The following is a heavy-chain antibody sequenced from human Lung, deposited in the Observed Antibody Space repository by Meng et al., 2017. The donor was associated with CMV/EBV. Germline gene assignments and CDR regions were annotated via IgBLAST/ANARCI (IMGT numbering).Heavy chain of an antibody. D-gene: IGHD4-17*01. CDR2: IIPIFGTA. CDR3: ARGNYGDYHYYGMYV. V-gene: IGHV1-69*05. J-gene: IGHJ6*02. CDR1: GGTFSSYA. Sequence: SVXVSXXASGGTFSSYAISWVRQAPGQGLEWMGGIIPIFGTANYAQKFQGRVTITTDESTSTAYMELSSLRSEDTAVYYCARGNYGDYHYYGMYVWGQGXTVTVSS.